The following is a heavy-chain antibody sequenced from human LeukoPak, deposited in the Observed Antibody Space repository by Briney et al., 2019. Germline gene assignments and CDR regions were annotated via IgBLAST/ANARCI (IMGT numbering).Heavy chain of an antibody. V-gene: IGHV4-59*01. CDR2: IYYSGST. CDR1: GGSISSYY. J-gene: IGHJ5*02. D-gene: IGHD3-22*01. Sequence: SETLSLTCTVSGGSISSYYWSWIRQPPGKGLEWIGYIYYSGSTNYNPSLKSRVTISVDTSKNQFSLKLSSVTAADTAVYYCARETYCYDSSGYYRWFDPWGQGTLVTVSS. CDR3: ARETYCYDSSGYYRWFDP.